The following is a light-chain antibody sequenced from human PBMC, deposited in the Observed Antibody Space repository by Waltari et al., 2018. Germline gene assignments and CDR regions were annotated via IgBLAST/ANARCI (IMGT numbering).Light chain of an antibody. CDR2: DAS. CDR3: LQRSNWPRT. J-gene: IGKJ2*01. V-gene: IGKV3-11*01. CDR1: QNIGSY. Sequence: EIVLTQSPATLSLSPGERATLSCRASQNIGSYLAWYQQKPGQPPRVLIYDASTRATGIPARFSGSGSGADFALTISSLEPDDFAVYYCLQRSNWPRTFGQGTKLEIK.